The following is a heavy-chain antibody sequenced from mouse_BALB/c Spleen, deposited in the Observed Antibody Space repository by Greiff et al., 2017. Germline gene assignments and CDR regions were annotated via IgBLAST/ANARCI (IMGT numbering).Heavy chain of an antibody. V-gene: IGHV1S56*01. CDR1: GYTFTSYY. Sequence: QVQLQQSGPELVKPGASVRISCKASGYTFTSYYIHWVKQRPGQGLEWIGWIYPGNVNTKYNEKFKGKATLTADKSSSTAYMQLSSLTSEDSAVYFCARGGTRWYFDVWGAGTTVTVSS. CDR3: ARGGTRWYFDV. CDR2: IYPGNVNT. D-gene: IGHD3-3*01. J-gene: IGHJ1*01.